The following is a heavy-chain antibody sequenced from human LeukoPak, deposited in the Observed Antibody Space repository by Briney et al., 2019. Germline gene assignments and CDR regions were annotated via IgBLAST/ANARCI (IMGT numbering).Heavy chain of an antibody. J-gene: IGHJ6*03. CDR2: IYDTGST. Sequence: SETLSLTCTVSGGSINNYYWSWIRQPPGKGLEWIGYIYDTGSTNYNPSLKGRVTISVDTSKNQFSLNLNSLTAADTAEYYCARAPGSAYYPYYYLDVWGKGTTVTVSS. V-gene: IGHV4-59*01. CDR1: GGSINNYY. CDR3: ARAPGSAYYPYYYLDV. D-gene: IGHD6-19*01.